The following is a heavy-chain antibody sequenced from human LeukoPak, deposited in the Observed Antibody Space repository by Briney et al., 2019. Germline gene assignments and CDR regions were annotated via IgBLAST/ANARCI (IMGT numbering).Heavy chain of an antibody. CDR3: ARGNDYVWGSYRYRGTRFDP. V-gene: IGHV4-34*01. CDR2: INHSGST. D-gene: IGHD3-16*02. CDR1: GGSFSGYY. Sequence: SETLSLTCAVYGGSFSGYYWSWIRQPPGKGLEWIGEINHSGSTNYNPSLKSRVTISVDTSKNQFSLKLSSVTAADTAVYYCARGNDYVWGSYRYRGTRFDPWGQGTLVTVSS. J-gene: IGHJ5*02.